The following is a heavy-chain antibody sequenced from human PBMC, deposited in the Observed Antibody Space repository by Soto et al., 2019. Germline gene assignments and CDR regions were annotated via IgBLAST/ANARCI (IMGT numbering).Heavy chain of an antibody. CDR2: ISYDGSNK. CDR3: ARGSIVLMVYAAN. Sequence: QVQLVESGGGVVQPGRSLRLSCAASGFTFSSYAMHWVRQAPGKGLEWVAVISYDGSNKYYADSVKGRFTISRDNSKNTLYLQMNSLRAEDTVVYYCARGSIVLMVYAANWGQGTLVTVSS. V-gene: IGHV3-30-3*01. D-gene: IGHD2-8*01. J-gene: IGHJ4*02. CDR1: GFTFSSYA.